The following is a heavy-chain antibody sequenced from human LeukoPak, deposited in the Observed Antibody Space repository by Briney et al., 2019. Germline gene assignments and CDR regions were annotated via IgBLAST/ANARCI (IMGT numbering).Heavy chain of an antibody. CDR3: ARGLLTTTSYYGMDV. V-gene: IGHV4-34*01. Sequence: SETLSLTCAVYGGSFSGYYWSWIRQPPGKGLEWTGEINHSGSTNYNPSLKSRVTISVDTSKNQFSLKLSSVTAADTAVYYCARGLLTTTSYYGMDVWGQGTTVTVSS. CDR1: GGSFSGYY. CDR2: INHSGST. J-gene: IGHJ6*02. D-gene: IGHD4-17*01.